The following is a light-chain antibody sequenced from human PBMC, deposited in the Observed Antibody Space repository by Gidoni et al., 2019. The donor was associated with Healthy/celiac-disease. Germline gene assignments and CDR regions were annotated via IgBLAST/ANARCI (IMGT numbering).Light chain of an antibody. CDR3: QSYDSSLSGSGV. J-gene: IGLJ3*02. CDR2: GNS. CDR1: SSNIGAGYD. Sequence: QSVLTPPPSVSGAPGQRVTISCTGSSSNIGAGYDVHWSQRLPGTAPKLLIYGNSNRPSGFPDRFSGSKSGTSASLAITGLQAEDEADYYCQSYDSSLSGSGVFGGGTKLTVL. V-gene: IGLV1-40*01.